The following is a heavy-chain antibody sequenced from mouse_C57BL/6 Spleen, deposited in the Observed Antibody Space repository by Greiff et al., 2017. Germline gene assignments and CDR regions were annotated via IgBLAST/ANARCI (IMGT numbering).Heavy chain of an antibody. CDR1: GFTFSDYG. CDR3: ARDLLLYNWFAY. J-gene: IGHJ3*01. CDR2: ISSGSSTI. Sequence: EVKVVESGGGLVKPGGSLKLSCAASGFTFSDYGMHWVRQAPEKGLEWVAYISSGSSTIYYADTVKGRFTISRDNAKNTLFLQMTSLRSEDTAMYYCARDLLLYNWFAYWGQGTLVTVSA. D-gene: IGHD1-1*01. V-gene: IGHV5-17*01.